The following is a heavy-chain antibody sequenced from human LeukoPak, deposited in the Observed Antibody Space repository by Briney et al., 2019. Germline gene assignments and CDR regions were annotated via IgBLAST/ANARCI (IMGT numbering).Heavy chain of an antibody. J-gene: IGHJ4*02. CDR1: GGSFSGYY. CDR3: ASLPSNTVTHDY. V-gene: IGHV4-34*01. CDR2: VNHTGAT. D-gene: IGHD4-11*01. Sequence: PSETLSLTCAVYGGSFSGYYRSWIRQPPGKGLEWIGEVNHTGATNYNPSLKSRVSISIDTSKNQFSLNLISVTAADTAVYYCASLPSNTVTHDYWGQGTLVTVSS.